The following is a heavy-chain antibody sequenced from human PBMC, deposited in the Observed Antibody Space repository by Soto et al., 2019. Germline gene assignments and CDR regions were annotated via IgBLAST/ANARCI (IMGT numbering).Heavy chain of an antibody. J-gene: IGHJ6*02. Sequence: EVQLVESGGGLVQPGGSLRLSCAASGFSFSTYSMNWVRQAPGKGLEWVSYISSRSYTIYYIDSVKGRFTISRDNAKSSLYLQMNSLRDVDTAVYYCARGGSSSDNGMDVWGQGTTVTVSS. D-gene: IGHD6-6*01. V-gene: IGHV3-48*02. CDR1: GFSFSTYS. CDR3: ARGGSSSDNGMDV. CDR2: ISSRSYTI.